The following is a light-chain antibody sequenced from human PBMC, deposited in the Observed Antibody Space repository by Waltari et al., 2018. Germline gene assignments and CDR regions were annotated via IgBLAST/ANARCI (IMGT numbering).Light chain of an antibody. CDR2: SNN. V-gene: IGLV1-44*01. Sequence: QSVLAQPPSASGTPGQTVTIASSGIRCHNGTNPVSWYQHLPGTAPKLLIKSNNKRPSGFPDRISGSKSGTSASLAISGLQSDDETDYYCAVWDDSLNGGVFGGGTKLTVL. CDR3: AVWDDSLNGGV. CDR1: RCHNGTNP. J-gene: IGLJ3*02.